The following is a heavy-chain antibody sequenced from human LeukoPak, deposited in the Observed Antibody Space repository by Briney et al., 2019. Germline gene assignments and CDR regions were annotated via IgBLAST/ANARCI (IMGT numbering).Heavy chain of an antibody. CDR2: IYHSGST. J-gene: IGHJ4*02. V-gene: IGHV4-39*07. CDR1: GGSISSSIYY. CDR3: ARDSVATDY. D-gene: IGHD5-12*01. Sequence: SETLSLTCTVSGGSISSSIYYWGWIRQPPGKGLEWIGSIYHSGSTNYNPSLKSRVTISVDTSKNQFSLKLSSVTAADTAVYYCARDSVATDYWGQGTLVTVSS.